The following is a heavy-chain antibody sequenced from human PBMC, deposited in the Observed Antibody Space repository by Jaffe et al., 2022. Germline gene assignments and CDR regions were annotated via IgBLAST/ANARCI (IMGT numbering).Heavy chain of an antibody. Sequence: QVQLVQSGAEVKKPGASVKVSCKASGYTFTSYYMHWVRQAPGQGLEWMGIINPSGGSTSYAQKFQGRVTMTRDTSTSTVYMELSSLRSEDTAVYYCAREGIAVAGPLDGGPWFDPWGQGTLVTVSS. J-gene: IGHJ5*02. D-gene: IGHD6-19*01. CDR2: INPSGGST. V-gene: IGHV1-46*01. CDR1: GYTFTSYY. CDR3: AREGIAVAGPLDGGPWFDP.